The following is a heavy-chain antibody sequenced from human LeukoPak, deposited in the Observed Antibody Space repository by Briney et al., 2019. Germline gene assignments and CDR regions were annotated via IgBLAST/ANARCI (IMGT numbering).Heavy chain of an antibody. Sequence: KASETLSLTCAVSGGSISSGGYSWSWIRQPPGKGLEWIGYIYHSGSTYYNPSLKSRVTISVDRSKNQFSLKLSSVTAADTAVYYCAREDWVSPGTFDYWGQGTLVTVSS. J-gene: IGHJ4*02. V-gene: IGHV4-30-2*01. CDR2: IYHSGST. CDR1: GGSISSGGYS. CDR3: AREDWVSPGTFDY. D-gene: IGHD3/OR15-3a*01.